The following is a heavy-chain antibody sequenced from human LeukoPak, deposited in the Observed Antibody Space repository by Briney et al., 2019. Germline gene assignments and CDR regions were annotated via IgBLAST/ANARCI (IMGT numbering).Heavy chain of an antibody. D-gene: IGHD2-15*01. V-gene: IGHV3-23*01. CDR1: GFTFSNAW. J-gene: IGHJ4*02. CDR3: SKGAGGYVDY. Sequence: PGRSLRLSCAASGFTFSNAWMIWVRQAPGHGLEWVAGVSGSGGSTYYADSVKGRFTISRDNSKNTLHLQMNSLRAEDTAVYYCSKGAGGYVDYWGQGTLVTVSS. CDR2: VSGSGGST.